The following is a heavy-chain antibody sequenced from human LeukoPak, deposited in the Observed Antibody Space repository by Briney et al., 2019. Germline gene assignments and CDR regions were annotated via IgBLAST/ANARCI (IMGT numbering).Heavy chain of an antibody. Sequence: ASVKVSCKVSGYTLTELSMHWVRQAPGKGLEWMGGFDPEDGETIYAQKFQGRVTMTEDTSTDTAYMELSSLRSEDTAVYYCATGENYGGNTQGIWFDPWGQGTLVTVSS. V-gene: IGHV1-24*01. D-gene: IGHD4-23*01. J-gene: IGHJ5*02. CDR3: ATGENYGGNTQGIWFDP. CDR2: FDPEDGET. CDR1: GYTLTELS.